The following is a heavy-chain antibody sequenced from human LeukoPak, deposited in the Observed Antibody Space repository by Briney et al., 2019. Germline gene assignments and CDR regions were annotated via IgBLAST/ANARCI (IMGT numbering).Heavy chain of an antibody. J-gene: IGHJ4*02. CDR2: ISAYNGNT. V-gene: IGHV1-18*01. Sequence: GASVKVSCKASGYTFTSYGISWVRQAPGQGLEWMGWISAYNGNTNYAQKLQGRVTMTTDTSTSTAYMELRSLRSDDTAVYYCARDAYNWNDAGSFDYWGQGTLVIVSS. CDR3: ARDAYNWNDAGSFDY. D-gene: IGHD1-1*01. CDR1: GYTFTSYG.